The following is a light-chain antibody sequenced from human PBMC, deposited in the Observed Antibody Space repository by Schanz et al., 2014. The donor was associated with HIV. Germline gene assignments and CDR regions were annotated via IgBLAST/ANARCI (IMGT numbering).Light chain of an antibody. CDR3: QTWGTGIPMV. CDR2: LNSDGSH. Sequence: QLVLTQSPSASASLGASVKLTCTLSSGHSSYAIAWHQQQPGKGPRYLMILNSDGSHSKGDGIPDRFSGSSSGAERYLTISSLQSEDEADYYCQTWGTGIPMVFGGGTKLTVL. V-gene: IGLV4-69*01. J-gene: IGLJ2*01. CDR1: SGHSSYA.